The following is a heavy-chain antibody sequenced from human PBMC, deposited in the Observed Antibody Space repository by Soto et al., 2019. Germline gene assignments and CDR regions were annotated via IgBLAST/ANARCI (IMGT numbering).Heavy chain of an antibody. J-gene: IGHJ4*02. CDR3: TTVTTVDYYFDY. V-gene: IGHV3-72*01. CDR2: IRKKTNSYTT. CDR1: GLTFSDRY. Sequence: LRLSCAASGLTFSDRYMDWVRQAPGKGLEWVGRIRKKTNSYTTEYAASVKGRFIISRDDSTNSLYLQISSLKTEDTAVYYCTTVTTVDYYFDYWGQGTLVTVSS. D-gene: IGHD4-17*01.